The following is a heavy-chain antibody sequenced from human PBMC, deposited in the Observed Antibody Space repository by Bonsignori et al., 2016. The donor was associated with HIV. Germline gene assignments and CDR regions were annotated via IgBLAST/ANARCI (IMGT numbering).Heavy chain of an antibody. J-gene: IGHJ5*02. D-gene: IGHD3-10*01. V-gene: IGHV1-8*01. CDR2: MNPNSGNT. CDR3: ARVVEATMVRGVTVNWFDP. Sequence: WVRQAPGQGLEWMGWMNPNSGNTGYAQKFQGRVTMTRNTSISTAYMELSSLRSEDTAVYYCARVVEATMVRGVTVNWFDPWGQGTLVTVSS.